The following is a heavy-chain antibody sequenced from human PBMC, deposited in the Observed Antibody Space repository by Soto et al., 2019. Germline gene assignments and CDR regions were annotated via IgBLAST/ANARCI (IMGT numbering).Heavy chain of an antibody. CDR3: AKRGGYAISFYDS. V-gene: IGHV3-23*01. J-gene: IGHJ4*02. CDR1: GFNFGGYA. D-gene: IGHD3-16*01. Sequence: KLLESGGQLIQPGGSLRLSCAGTGFNFGGYAMSWVRQAPGKGLEWVSTLSGDGSRAYYGDSVRGRFTVSRDNSKSTLYLRMNSLRADDTAIYYCAKRGGYAISFYDSWGQGTLVTVSS. CDR2: LSGDGSRA.